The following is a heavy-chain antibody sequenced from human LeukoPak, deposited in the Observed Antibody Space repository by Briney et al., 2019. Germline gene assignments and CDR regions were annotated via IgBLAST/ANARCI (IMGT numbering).Heavy chain of an antibody. CDR1: GFTFSSYA. CDR2: ISGSGGST. Sequence: GGSLRLSCAASGFTFSSYAMSWVRQAPGKGLEWVSAISGSGGSTYYADSVKGRFTISRDNSKNTLYLQMSSLRAEDTAVYYCAKEVVSRHYYYGMDVWGQGTTVTVSS. D-gene: IGHD3-22*01. CDR3: AKEVVSRHYYYGMDV. V-gene: IGHV3-23*01. J-gene: IGHJ6*02.